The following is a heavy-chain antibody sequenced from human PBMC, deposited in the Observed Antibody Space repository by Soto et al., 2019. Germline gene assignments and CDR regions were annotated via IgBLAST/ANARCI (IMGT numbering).Heavy chain of an antibody. D-gene: IGHD3-3*01. J-gene: IGHJ4*02. Sequence: PGGSLRLSCAASGFTFSTYGMHWVRQAPGKGLEWVAVISYDGSEKYYADSVKGRFTISRDNSKNTLYLQMNSLRAEDTAVYYCAKRLNFGVVGALDYWGRGT. CDR1: GFTFSTYG. CDR2: ISYDGSEK. V-gene: IGHV3-30*18. CDR3: AKRLNFGVVGALDY.